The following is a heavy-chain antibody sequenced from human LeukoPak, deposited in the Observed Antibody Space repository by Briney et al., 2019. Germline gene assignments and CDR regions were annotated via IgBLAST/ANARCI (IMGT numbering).Heavy chain of an antibody. CDR1: GASISSYY. D-gene: IGHD4-11*01. CDR3: ARHSDFSRAFDI. Sequence: SETLSLTCTVSGASISSYYWSWVRQPPGKGLEWIAYIYDSESTDYNPSLKSRVTISVDTSKNQFSLRLASVTAADTAVYYCARHSDFSRAFDIWGQGTMVTVSS. V-gene: IGHV4-59*08. J-gene: IGHJ3*02. CDR2: IYDSEST.